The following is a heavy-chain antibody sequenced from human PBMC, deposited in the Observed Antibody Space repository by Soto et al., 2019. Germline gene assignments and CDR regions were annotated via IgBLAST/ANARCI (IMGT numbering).Heavy chain of an antibody. CDR2: IYYSGST. CDR1: GGSISSGGYY. CDR3: ARATIFGVVIILDY. V-gene: IGHV4-31*03. D-gene: IGHD3-3*01. Sequence: SSETLSLTCTVSGGSISSGGYYWSWIRQHPGKGLEWIGYIYYSGSTYYNPSLKSRVTISVDTSKNQFSLKLSSVTAADTAVYYCARATIFGVVIILDYWGQGTLVTVSS. J-gene: IGHJ4*02.